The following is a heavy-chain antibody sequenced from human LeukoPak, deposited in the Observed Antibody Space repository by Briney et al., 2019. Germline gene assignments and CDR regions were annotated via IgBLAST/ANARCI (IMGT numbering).Heavy chain of an antibody. V-gene: IGHV3-33*08. CDR3: ARDRYSSSRGVDFDY. D-gene: IGHD6-6*01. CDR2: IWYDGSNK. Sequence: PGGSLRLSCAASGFTFSSYAMSWVRQAPGKGLEWVAVIWYDGSNKYYADSVKGRFTISRDNSKNTLYLQMNSLRAEDTAVYYCARDRYSSSRGVDFDYWGQGTLVTVSS. CDR1: GFTFSSYA. J-gene: IGHJ4*02.